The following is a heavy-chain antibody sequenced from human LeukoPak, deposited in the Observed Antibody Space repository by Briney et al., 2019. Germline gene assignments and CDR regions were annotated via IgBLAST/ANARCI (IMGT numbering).Heavy chain of an antibody. CDR3: ARSAGEVRPDAFDI. J-gene: IGHJ3*02. CDR1: GGSISSYY. V-gene: IGHV4-59*01. Sequence: SETLSLTCTVSGGSISSYYWTWIRQPPGKGLEWIGYISYSGTTNYNPSLKRRVSISGDTSKNQFSLKLSSVTAADTAVYYCARSAGEVRPDAFDIWGQGTMVTVSS. CDR2: ISYSGTT. D-gene: IGHD3-10*01.